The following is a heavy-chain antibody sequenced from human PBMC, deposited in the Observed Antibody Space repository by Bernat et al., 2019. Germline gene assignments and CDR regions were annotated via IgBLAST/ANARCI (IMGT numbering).Heavy chain of an antibody. CDR1: GYTFINYG. J-gene: IGHJ5*01. CDR3: AAAPSQVPAANIWFDP. Sequence: QVQLLQSGTDVKKPGASLRVSCKASGYTFINYGITWVRQAPGQGLEWMGWINPYNGNTNYAQTVQGRVTMTTDTSTRTAYMEMTSLRSDDTAVYYCAAAPSQVPAANIWFDPWSQGTLVTVSS. D-gene: IGHD2-2*01. CDR2: INPYNGNT. V-gene: IGHV1-18*01.